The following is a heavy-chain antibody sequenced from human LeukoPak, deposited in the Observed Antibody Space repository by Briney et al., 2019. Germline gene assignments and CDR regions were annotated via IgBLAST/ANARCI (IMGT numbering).Heavy chain of an antibody. J-gene: IGHJ1*01. CDR1: GGSISGYY. CDR3: ARTRRYFDWLPYGEYFQH. V-gene: IGHV4-34*01. Sequence: PSETLSLTCTVSGGSISGYYWSWIRQPPGKGLEWIGGINHSGSTNYNPSLKSRVTISVDTSKNQFSLKLSSVTAADTAVYYCARTRRYFDWLPYGEYFQHWGQGTLVTVSS. CDR2: INHSGST. D-gene: IGHD3-9*01.